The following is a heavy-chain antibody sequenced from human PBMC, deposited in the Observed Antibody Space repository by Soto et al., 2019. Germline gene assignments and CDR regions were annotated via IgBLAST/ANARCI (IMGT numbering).Heavy chain of an antibody. Sequence: QVQLVQSGAEVKKPGSSVKVSCKASGGTFSSYTISWVRQAPGQGLGWMGRIIPILGIANYAQKFQGRVTITADKSTRTAYMELSSLRSEDTAVYYCARAPRRGISAAGRYNWFDPWGQGTLVTVSS. CDR2: IIPILGIA. J-gene: IGHJ5*02. V-gene: IGHV1-69*02. CDR3: ARAPRRGISAAGRYNWFDP. D-gene: IGHD6-13*01. CDR1: GGTFSSYT.